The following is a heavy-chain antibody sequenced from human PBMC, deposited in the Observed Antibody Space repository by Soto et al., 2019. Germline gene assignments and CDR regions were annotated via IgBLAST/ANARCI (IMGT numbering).Heavy chain of an antibody. CDR1: GFSLRTHGVG. V-gene: IGHV2-5*01. D-gene: IGHD2-2*01. J-gene: IGHJ5*02. CDR3: ANEVPSTRNWFDP. CDR2: IYWNDDQ. Sequence: GPTRVNPPQTLTLTCTFSGFSLRTHGVGVGCFRQPPGKALEWLALIYWNDDQRYSPSLRGRLTITKDTSKTRVVLTMTNMGPFDTTPGYCANEVPSTRNWFDPWGDGTLVTVSS.